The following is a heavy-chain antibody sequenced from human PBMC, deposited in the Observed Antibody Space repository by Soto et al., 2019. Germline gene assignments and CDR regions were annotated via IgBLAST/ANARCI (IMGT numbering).Heavy chain of an antibody. CDR1: GGSISSGDYY. CDR3: ARDLATMVRGVSVFGWFDP. J-gene: IGHJ5*02. V-gene: IGHV4-30-4*01. D-gene: IGHD3-10*01. Sequence: PSETRSLTCTVSGGSISSGDYYWSWIRQPPGKGLEWIGYVYYSGSTYYNPSRKSRVTISVDTSKNQFSLKLSSVTAADTAVYYCARDLATMVRGVSVFGWFDPWGQGTLVTVSS. CDR2: VYYSGST.